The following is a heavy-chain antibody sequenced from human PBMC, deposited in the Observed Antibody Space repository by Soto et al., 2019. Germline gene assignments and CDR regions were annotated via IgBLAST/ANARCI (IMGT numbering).Heavy chain of an antibody. V-gene: IGHV1-46*01. CDR1: GYTFTSYY. Sequence: ASVKVSCKASGYTFTSYYMHWVRHAPGQELEWMGIINPSGGSTSYAQKFQGRVTMTRDTSTSTVYMELSSLRSEDTAAYYCARGSREAPRYFAYWGQGTMVTVAS. CDR2: INPSGGST. CDR3: ARGSREAPRYFAY. D-gene: IGHD2-2*01. J-gene: IGHJ4*02.